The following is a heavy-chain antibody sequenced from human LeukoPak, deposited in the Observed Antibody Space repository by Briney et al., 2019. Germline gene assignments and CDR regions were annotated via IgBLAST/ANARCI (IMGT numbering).Heavy chain of an antibody. V-gene: IGHV4-4*07. J-gene: IGHJ4*02. Sequence: SETLSLTCTVSGGSISSYHWSWIRQPAGKGLEWIGRIYTSGSTNYNPSLKSRVTMSVDTSKNQFSLRLTSVTAADTAVYYCARQTGSGLFILPGGQGTLVTVSS. D-gene: IGHD3/OR15-3a*01. CDR3: ARQTGSGLFILP. CDR1: GGSISSYH. CDR2: IYTSGST.